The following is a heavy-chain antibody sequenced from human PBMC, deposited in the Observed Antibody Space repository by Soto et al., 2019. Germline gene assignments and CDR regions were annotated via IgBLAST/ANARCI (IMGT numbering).Heavy chain of an antibody. Sequence: PGGSLRLSCAASGFTFSSYDMHWVRQATGKGLEWVSAIGTAGDTYYPGSVKGRFTISRENAKNSLYLQMNSLRAEDTAVYYCEREEVIGSSWSYYCYGMDVWGQGTTVTVSS. V-gene: IGHV3-13*01. CDR3: EREEVIGSSWSYYCYGMDV. D-gene: IGHD6-13*01. CDR1: GFTFSSYD. J-gene: IGHJ6*02. CDR2: IGTAGDT.